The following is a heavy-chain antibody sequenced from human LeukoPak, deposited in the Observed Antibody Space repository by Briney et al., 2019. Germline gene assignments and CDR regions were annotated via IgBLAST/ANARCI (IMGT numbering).Heavy chain of an antibody. CDR2: ISPSGGNT. J-gene: IGHJ4*02. V-gene: IGHV3-23*01. CDR1: GFTFITYA. CDR3: VKGVKPDSWSGYQYYFDY. D-gene: IGHD3-3*01. Sequence: PGVSLRLSCAASGFTFITYAMSWVRQAPGKGLEWVSAISPSGGNTYYADSVKGHFTISRDNSQDTLYLQMNSLRADDTAVYYCVKGVKPDSWSGYQYYFDYWGQGTLVTVSS.